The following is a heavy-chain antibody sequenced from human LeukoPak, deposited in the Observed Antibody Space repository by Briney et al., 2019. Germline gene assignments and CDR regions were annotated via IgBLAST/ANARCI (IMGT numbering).Heavy chain of an antibody. V-gene: IGHV3-23*01. Sequence: GGSLRLSCAASGFTFSSYAMSWVRQAPGKGLEWVSAISGSGGSTYYADSVKGRFTISRDNSKNTLYLQMNSLSAEDTAVYYCAKSAHSGSYYSEVDYWGQGTLVTVSS. J-gene: IGHJ4*02. CDR3: AKSAHSGSYYSEVDY. D-gene: IGHD1-26*01. CDR2: ISGSGGST. CDR1: GFTFSSYA.